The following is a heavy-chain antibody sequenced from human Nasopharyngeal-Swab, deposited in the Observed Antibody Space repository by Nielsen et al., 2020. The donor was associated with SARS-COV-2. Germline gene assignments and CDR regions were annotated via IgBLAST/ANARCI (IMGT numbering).Heavy chain of an antibody. CDR2: ISGSGGST. V-gene: IGHV3-23*01. Sequence: WIRQPGGKGLEWVSAISGSGGSTYYADSVKGRFTISRDNSKNTLYLQMNSLRAEDTAVYYCAKDQQWLVLPGYYYYYGMDVWGQGTTVTVSS. D-gene: IGHD6-19*01. CDR3: AKDQQWLVLPGYYYYYGMDV. J-gene: IGHJ6*02.